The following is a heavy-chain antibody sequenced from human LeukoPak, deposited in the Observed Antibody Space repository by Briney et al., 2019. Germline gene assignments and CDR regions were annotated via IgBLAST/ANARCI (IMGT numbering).Heavy chain of an antibody. V-gene: IGHV4-4*07. CDR3: ASLESGNRWSYDF. CDR2: IYASGST. J-gene: IGHJ4*02. D-gene: IGHD1-26*01. Sequence: PSGAPSLTLTVSCGPLYHFSRSRVRPPAREGLGRVGRIYASGSTNYNPSLKSRVTMSEDTSKNQLSLKLTSVTAADTAVYYCASLESGNRWSYDFWGQGTLVTVSS. CDR1: CGPLYHFS.